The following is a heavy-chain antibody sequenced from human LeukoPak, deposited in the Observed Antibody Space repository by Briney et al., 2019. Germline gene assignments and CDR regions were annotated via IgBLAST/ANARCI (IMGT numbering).Heavy chain of an antibody. CDR1: GGTFSSYA. D-gene: IGHD2-2*01. CDR2: IIPILGIA. V-gene: IGHV1-69*04. J-gene: IGHJ4*02. Sequence: SVKVSCKASGGTFSSYAISWVRQAPGQGLEWMGRIIPILGIANYAQKFQGRVTITADKSTSTAYMELSSLRSEDTAVYYCAAESSLYCSSTSCFPVFDYWGQGTLVTVSS. CDR3: AAESSLYCSSTSCFPVFDY.